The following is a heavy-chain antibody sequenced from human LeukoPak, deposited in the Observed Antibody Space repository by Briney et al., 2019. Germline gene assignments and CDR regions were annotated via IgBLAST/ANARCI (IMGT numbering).Heavy chain of an antibody. J-gene: IGHJ5*02. CDR2: IHSDGSST. CDR1: GFTFSSYW. CDR3: ARGGITMIRGFPYNWFDP. Sequence: SGGSLRLSCVASGFTFSSYWMHWVRQVPGKGLVWVSRIHSDGSSTSYADSVKGRFTISRDNAKNTLYLQMNSPRAEDTAVYYCARGGITMIRGFPYNWFDPWGQGSLVTVSS. D-gene: IGHD3-10*01. V-gene: IGHV3-74*01.